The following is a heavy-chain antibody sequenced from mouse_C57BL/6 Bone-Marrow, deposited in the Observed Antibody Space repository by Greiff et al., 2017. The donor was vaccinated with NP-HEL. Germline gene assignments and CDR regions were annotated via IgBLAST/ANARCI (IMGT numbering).Heavy chain of an antibody. J-gene: IGHJ3*01. CDR2: IWRGGST. CDR1: GFSLTSYG. CDR3: ASSYGNYGAY. V-gene: IGHV2-2*01. Sequence: VQLQQSGPGLVQPSQSLSITCTVSGFSLTSYGVHWVRQSPGKGLEWLGVIWRGGSTDYNAAFISRLSISKDNSKSQVFFKMNSLQADDTAIYYCASSYGNYGAYWGQGTLVTVSA. D-gene: IGHD2-1*01.